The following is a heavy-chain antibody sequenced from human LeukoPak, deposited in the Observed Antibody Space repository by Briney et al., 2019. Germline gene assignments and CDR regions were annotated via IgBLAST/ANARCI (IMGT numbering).Heavy chain of an antibody. V-gene: IGHV5-51*01. CDR1: GYSFTSYW. CDR3: ARMLDYYDSGAPNWFDP. J-gene: IGHJ5*02. Sequence: GESLKISCKGSGYSFTSYWIGWVRQMPGKGLEWMGIIYPGDSDTRYSPSFQGQVTISADKSISTAYLQWSSLKASDTAMYYCARMLDYYDSGAPNWFDPWGQGTLVTVSS. CDR2: IYPGDSDT. D-gene: IGHD3-22*01.